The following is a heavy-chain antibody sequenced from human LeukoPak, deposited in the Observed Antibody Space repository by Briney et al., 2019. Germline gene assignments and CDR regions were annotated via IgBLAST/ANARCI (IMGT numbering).Heavy chain of an antibody. Sequence: GGSLSLSCAASGFTFSSYATSGARHAPGKARDWFSSMRDSGGSTYYADYVKGRFNISRDNSKNTLYLQMNSLTAEDTAVYYCAKAASMYSSSWYKCGYYYYYMDVWGKGTT. CDR1: GFTFSSYA. D-gene: IGHD6-13*01. J-gene: IGHJ6*03. CDR3: AKAASMYSSSWYKCGYYYYYMDV. V-gene: IGHV3-23*01. CDR2: MRDSGGST.